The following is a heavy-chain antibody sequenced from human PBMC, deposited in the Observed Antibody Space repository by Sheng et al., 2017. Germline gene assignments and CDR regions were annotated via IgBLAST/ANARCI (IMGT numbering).Heavy chain of an antibody. J-gene: IGHJ5*02. CDR3: AKTDCSGDSCYVGWFDP. CDR2: ISGSGEST. D-gene: IGHD2-15*01. CDR1: GFTFTNYG. V-gene: IGHV3-23*04. Sequence: EVQLVDSGGGLVQPGGTLRLSCAASGFTFTNYGMSWVRQAPGKGLEWVSAISGSGESTYYADSVKGRFTISRDNSKKTVYLQMNSLRAEDTAVYYCAKTDCSGDSCYVGWFDPWGQGTLVTVSS.